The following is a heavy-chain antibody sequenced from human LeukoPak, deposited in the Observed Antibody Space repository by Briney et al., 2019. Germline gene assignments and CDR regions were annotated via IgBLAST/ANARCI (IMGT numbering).Heavy chain of an antibody. J-gene: IGHJ5*02. CDR1: GFTFRNYW. Sequence: GGSLRLSCTVSGFTFRNYWMIWVRQAPGKGLEWVANINEDGSKKYYVGSVEGRFTISRDDAKNSLFLQMNSLRDEDTGVYYCATSTYSSSPSWGQGTLVSVSS. D-gene: IGHD6-6*01. CDR3: ATSTYSSSPS. CDR2: INEDGSKK. V-gene: IGHV3-7*01.